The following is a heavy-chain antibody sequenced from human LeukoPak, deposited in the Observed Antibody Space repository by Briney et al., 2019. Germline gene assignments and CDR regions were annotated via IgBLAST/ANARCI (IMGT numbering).Heavy chain of an antibody. J-gene: IGHJ4*02. CDR2: IHYDGKI. V-gene: IGHV3-53*01. CDR1: GFSVSGKF. Sequence: GGSLRLSCAASGFSVSGKFMSWVRQAPGKGLEWVSIIHYDGKIRYTGSVGGRFTIYRDDSENTLFLQMNSLRVDDTAVYFCASGDGYLQPYWGQGTLVTVSS. CDR3: ASGDGYLQPY. D-gene: IGHD2-21*01.